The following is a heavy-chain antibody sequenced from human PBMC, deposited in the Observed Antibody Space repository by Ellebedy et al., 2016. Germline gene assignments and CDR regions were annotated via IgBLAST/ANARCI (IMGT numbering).Heavy chain of an antibody. J-gene: IGHJ4*02. CDR3: AREGSLRIGSGRYYPLDY. CDR1: GFTFSDFA. Sequence: GESLKISCAASGFTFSDFALHWVRQAPGKGLEWVAIVAYDGSYQYYADSVKGRFTISRDDSKNTLFLQMNNLGAEDTAVYYCAREGSLRIGSGRYYPLDYWGQGTLVVVSS. D-gene: IGHD3-10*01. V-gene: IGHV3-30-3*01. CDR2: VAYDGSYQ.